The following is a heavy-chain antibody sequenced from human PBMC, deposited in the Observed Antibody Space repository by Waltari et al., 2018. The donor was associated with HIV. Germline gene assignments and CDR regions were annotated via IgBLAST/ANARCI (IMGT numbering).Heavy chain of an antibody. D-gene: IGHD2-21*01. CDR1: GFTLGSYW. CDR3: ARDFGGNSDY. Sequence: EVPVVESGGGLVQPGGSLTLSCAASGFTLGSYWMHWVRQTPGQGLRGVSGMNEDATGTNYATSVRGRFTISRDMGKNTLYLQMHSLRADETAVYFCARDFGGNSDYWGQGTLVTVSS. V-gene: IGHV3-74*01. J-gene: IGHJ4*02. CDR2: MNEDATGT.